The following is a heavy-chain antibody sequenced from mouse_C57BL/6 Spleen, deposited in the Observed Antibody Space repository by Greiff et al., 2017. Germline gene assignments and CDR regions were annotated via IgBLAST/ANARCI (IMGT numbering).Heavy chain of an antibody. CDR3: ARSRQPGAMDY. CDR2: IYPGDGDT. J-gene: IGHJ4*01. CDR1: GYAFSSYW. Sequence: LVESGAELVKPGASVKISCKASGYAFSSYWMNWVKQRPGKGLEWIGQIYPGDGDTNYNGKFKGKATLTADKSSSTAYMQLSSLTSEDSAVYFCARSRQPGAMDYWGQGTSVTVSS. D-gene: IGHD3-2*01. V-gene: IGHV1-80*01.